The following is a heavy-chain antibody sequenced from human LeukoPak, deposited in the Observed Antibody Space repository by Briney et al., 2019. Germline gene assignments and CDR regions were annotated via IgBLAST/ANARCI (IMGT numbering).Heavy chain of an antibody. CDR3: AREGTCSSTSCMGDAFDI. CDR2: ISYDGSNK. CDR1: GFTFSSYA. Sequence: PGRSLRLSCAASGFTFSSYAMHWVRQAPGKGLEWVAVISYDGSNKYYADSVKGRFTISRDNSKNTLYPQMNSLRAEDTAVYYCAREGTCSSTSCMGDAFDIWGQGTMVTVSS. J-gene: IGHJ3*02. V-gene: IGHV3-30-3*01. D-gene: IGHD2-2*01.